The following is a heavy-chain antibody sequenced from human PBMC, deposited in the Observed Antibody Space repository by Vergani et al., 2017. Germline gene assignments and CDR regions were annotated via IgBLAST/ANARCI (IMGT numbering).Heavy chain of an antibody. J-gene: IGHJ6*02. CDR2: INPSGGST. CDR3: ARDRTYCSSTSCYGHYYYYGMDV. Sequence: QVQLVQSGAEVKKPGASVKVSCKASGYTFTSYYMHWVRQAPGQGLEWMGIINPSGGSTSYAQKFQGRVTMTRDTSISTAYMELSRLRSDDTAVYYCARDRTYCSSTSCYGHYYYYGMDVWGQGTTVTVSS. CDR1: GYTFTSYY. D-gene: IGHD2-2*01. V-gene: IGHV1-46*01.